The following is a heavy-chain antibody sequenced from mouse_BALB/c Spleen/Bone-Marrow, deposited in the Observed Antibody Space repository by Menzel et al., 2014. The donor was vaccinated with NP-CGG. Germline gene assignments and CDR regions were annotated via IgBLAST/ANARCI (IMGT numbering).Heavy chain of an antibody. J-gene: IGHJ4*01. CDR2: INPYNDGT. CDR1: GYTFTSYV. D-gene: IGHD1-2*01. V-gene: IGHV1-14*01. CDR3: ARGGFYGYYAMDY. Sequence: EVQLQQSGPELVKPGASVKMSCKASGYTFTSYVMHWVKQKPGQGLEWIGYINPYNDGTKYNEKFKGKATLTSDKSSSTAYMELSSLTSEDSAVYYCARGGFYGYYAMDYWGQGTSVTVSS.